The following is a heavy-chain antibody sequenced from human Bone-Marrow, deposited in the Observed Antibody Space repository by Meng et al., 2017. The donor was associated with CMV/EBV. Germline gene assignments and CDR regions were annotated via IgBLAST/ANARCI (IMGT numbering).Heavy chain of an antibody. CDR2: ISGSGGST. D-gene: IGHD2-2*01. Sequence: ETLSLTCAASGFTFSSYAMSWVRQAPGKGLEWVSAISGSGGSTYYADSVKGRFTISRDNSKNTLYLQMNSLRAEDTAVYYCARGYCSSTSCYSWGQGTLVTVSS. CDR1: GFTFSSYA. CDR3: ARGYCSSTSCYS. J-gene: IGHJ5*02. V-gene: IGHV3-23*01.